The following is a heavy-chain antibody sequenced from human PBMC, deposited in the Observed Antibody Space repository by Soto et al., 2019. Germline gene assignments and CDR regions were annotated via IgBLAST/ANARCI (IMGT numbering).Heavy chain of an antibody. CDR2: ISYDGNVA. V-gene: IGHV3-30*18. CDR3: AKEGPITNWYFDY. CDR1: GFTFSNYG. Sequence: QVQLLESGGGVVQPGRSLRLSCAASGFTFSNYGMHWVSQAPGKGLEWVIVISYDGNVAYYADSVKGRFTISRDNSKNTLYLQMNSLRTEDTAMYYCAKEGPITNWYFDYWGQGTLVTVSS. J-gene: IGHJ4*02. D-gene: IGHD1-1*01.